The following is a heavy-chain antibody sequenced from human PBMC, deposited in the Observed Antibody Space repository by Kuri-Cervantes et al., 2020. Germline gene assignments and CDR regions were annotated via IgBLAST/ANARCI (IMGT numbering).Heavy chain of an antibody. CDR1: GFTFDDYA. CDR3: AREPIVVVPAARGLLVVSYGMDV. CDR2: ISWDGGST. J-gene: IGHJ6*02. Sequence: GGSLRLSCAASGFTFDDYAMHWVRQAPGKGLEWVSLISWDGGSTYYADSVKGRFTISRDNSKNSLYLQMNSLRVEDTAVYYCAREPIVVVPAARGLLVVSYGMDVWSQGTTVTVSS. D-gene: IGHD2-2*01. V-gene: IGHV3-43D*04.